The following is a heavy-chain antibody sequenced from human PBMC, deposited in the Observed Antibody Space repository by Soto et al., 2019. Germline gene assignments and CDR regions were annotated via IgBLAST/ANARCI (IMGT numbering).Heavy chain of an antibody. CDR3: ARRNLFYYGMDV. Sequence: SETLSLTFTVSGGSISSSSYYWGWIRQPPGKGLEWIGSIYYSGSTYYNPSLKSRVTISVDTSKNQFSLKLSSVTAADTAVYYCARRNLFYYGMDVWGQGTTVTVSS. J-gene: IGHJ6*02. CDR1: GGSISSSSYY. CDR2: IYYSGST. V-gene: IGHV4-39*01.